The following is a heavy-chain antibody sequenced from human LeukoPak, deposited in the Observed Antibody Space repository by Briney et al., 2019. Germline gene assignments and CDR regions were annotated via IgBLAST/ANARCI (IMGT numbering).Heavy chain of an antibody. D-gene: IGHD6-13*01. V-gene: IGHV4-59*02. Sequence: SQTLSLTCTVSGGSVSTYYWSWIRQPPGKDLEWIGYIYYSGSTNYNPSLKSRVTISVDTSKNQFSLKLSSVTAADTAVYYCARDYGYSSSWYGYYYYGMDVWGQGTTVTVSS. CDR2: IYYSGST. J-gene: IGHJ6*02. CDR1: GGSVSTYY. CDR3: ARDYGYSSSWYGYYYYGMDV.